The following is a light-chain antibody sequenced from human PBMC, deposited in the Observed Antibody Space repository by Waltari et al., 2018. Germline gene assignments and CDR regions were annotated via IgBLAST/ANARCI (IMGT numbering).Light chain of an antibody. CDR2: DVS. J-gene: IGKJ3*01. Sequence: DIQLTQSPSSVSASIGDRVTITCRSSQTINNYLNWYHHKRGRAPKLLLSDVSNLENGVAARFIGSGYGAEFTLIIPSLQPEDVWTYYCHQSFTAPLTFGAGARVEIK. CDR1: QTINNY. CDR3: HQSFTAPLT. V-gene: IGKV1-39*01.